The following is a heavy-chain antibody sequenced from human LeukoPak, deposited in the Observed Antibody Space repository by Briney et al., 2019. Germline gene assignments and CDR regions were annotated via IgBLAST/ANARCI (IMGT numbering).Heavy chain of an antibody. V-gene: IGHV3-7*01. J-gene: IGHJ4*02. Sequence: GGSLRLSCVVSGFNFSNYWMNWVRQAPGKGLEWVANIKHDGSEKYYVDSVKGRFSISRDNAKKSLYLQMNSLRAEDTAVYYCARALSHCLDYWGQGTLVTVSS. CDR2: IKHDGSEK. D-gene: IGHD3-16*01. CDR1: GFNFSNYW. CDR3: ARALSHCLDY.